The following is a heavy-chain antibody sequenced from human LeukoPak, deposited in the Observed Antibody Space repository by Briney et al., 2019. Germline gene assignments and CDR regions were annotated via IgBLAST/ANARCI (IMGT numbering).Heavy chain of an antibody. CDR3: GRPPLGYCTGGSCSFDP. V-gene: IGHV3-7*01. CDR2: IKQDGSRK. Sequence: GGSLRLSCTTSGFTFSNYWMNWVRQAPGKGLEWVATIKQDGSRKYYVDSVKGRFTISRDNAKNSLYLQMNSLRGDDTAVYYCGRPPLGYCTGGSCSFDPWGQGTLVTVSS. D-gene: IGHD2-15*01. CDR1: GFTFSNYW. J-gene: IGHJ5*02.